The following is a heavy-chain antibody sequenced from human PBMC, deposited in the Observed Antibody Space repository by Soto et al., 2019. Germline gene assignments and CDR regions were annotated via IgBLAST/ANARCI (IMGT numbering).Heavy chain of an antibody. V-gene: IGHV4-59*08. CDR1: GGSVSSFC. J-gene: IGHJ5*02. D-gene: IGHD2-2*01. CDR2: VCSSGST. Sequence: SETLSLTCYVSGGSVSSFCWTWIRQCPGKGLESIAYVCSSGSTNYNPSLESRVTISLDTSKNQFSLRLRSVTAADTAVYYCARHDLEYCSSTSCYGDWFDPWGQGTLVTVSS. CDR3: ARHDLEYCSSTSCYGDWFDP.